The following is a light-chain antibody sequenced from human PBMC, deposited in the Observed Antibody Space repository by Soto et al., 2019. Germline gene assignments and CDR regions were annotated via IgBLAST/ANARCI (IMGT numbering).Light chain of an antibody. CDR2: DAS. J-gene: IGKJ1*01. CDR3: LKDYRYQWT. V-gene: IGKV1-6*01. CDR1: QDIRVG. Sequence: AIQMTQSPSSLSASVGGRVTITCRASQDIRVGLAWYQQKPGKAPKLLIYDASTLQSGVPSRFSGSGSGTDFTLTISSLQPEDFATYYCLKDYRYQWTFGQGTKVEIK.